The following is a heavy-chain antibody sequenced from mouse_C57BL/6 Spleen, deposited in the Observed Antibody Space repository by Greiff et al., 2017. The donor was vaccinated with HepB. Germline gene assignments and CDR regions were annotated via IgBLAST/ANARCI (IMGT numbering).Heavy chain of an antibody. CDR2: INPNNGGT. D-gene: IGHD2-1*01. CDR3: ARWGGNYEGFAY. Sequence: EVQLQQSGPELVKPGASVKISCKASGYTFTDYYMNWVKQSHGKSLEWIGDINPNNGGTSYNQKFKGKATLTVDKSSSTAYMELRSLTSEDSAVYYCARWGGNYEGFAYWGQGTLVTVSA. CDR1: GYTFTDYY. V-gene: IGHV1-26*01. J-gene: IGHJ3*01.